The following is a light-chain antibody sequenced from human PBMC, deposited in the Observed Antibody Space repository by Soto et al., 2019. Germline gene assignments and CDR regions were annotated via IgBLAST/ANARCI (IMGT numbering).Light chain of an antibody. CDR3: QQYDAWPFT. J-gene: IGKJ2*01. CDR1: QSVRSN. V-gene: IGKV3D-15*01. CDR2: SAS. Sequence: EIVMTQSPATLSVSPGERVTLSCRASQSVRSNLSWHQQKPGQTPRLLISSASIRATGIPARFSGSGSGTEFTLTISSLQSEDCAIYYCQQYDAWPFTFGQGTKLEIK.